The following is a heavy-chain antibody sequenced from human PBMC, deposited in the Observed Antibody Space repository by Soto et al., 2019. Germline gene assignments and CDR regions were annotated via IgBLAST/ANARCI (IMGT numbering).Heavy chain of an antibody. CDR3: ARDEGGYDISTGYYKAHHFDY. V-gene: IGHV1-18*04. D-gene: IGHD3-9*01. J-gene: IGHJ4*02. Sequence: ASVKVSCKASGYTFTSYGISWVRQAPGQGLEWMGWISAYNGNTNYAQKLQGRVTMTTDTSTTTAYMDLRSLTSDDTAVYYCARDEGGYDISTGYYKAHHFDYWGQGVPVTVSS. CDR2: ISAYNGNT. CDR1: GYTFTSYG.